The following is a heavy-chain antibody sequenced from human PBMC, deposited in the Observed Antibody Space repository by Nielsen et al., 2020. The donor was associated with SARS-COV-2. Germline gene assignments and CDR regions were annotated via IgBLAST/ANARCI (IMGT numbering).Heavy chain of an antibody. CDR2: INSDGSST. J-gene: IGHJ5*02. CDR3: ARGGEAAAPRYWFDL. D-gene: IGHD6-13*01. V-gene: IGHV3-74*01. CDR1: GFTFSSYW. Sequence: GESLKISCAASGFTFSSYWMHWVRQAPGKGLVWVSRINSDGSSTSYADSVKGRFTISRDNAKNTLYLQMNSLRAEDTAVYYCARGGEAAAPRYWFDLWGQGTLVTVSS.